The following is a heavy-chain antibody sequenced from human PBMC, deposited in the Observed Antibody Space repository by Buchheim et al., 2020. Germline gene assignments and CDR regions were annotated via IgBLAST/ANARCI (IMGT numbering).Heavy chain of an antibody. CDR1: GGSFSGYY. J-gene: IGHJ4*02. CDR3: ARGLGYYYGSGSRYYFDY. CDR2: INHSGST. D-gene: IGHD3-10*01. V-gene: IGHV4-34*01. Sequence: QVQLQQWGAGLLKPSETLSLTCAVYGGSFSGYYWSWIRQPPGKGLEWIGEINHSGSTNYNPSLKSRVTISVDTSKNKFSLKLSSVTAADTAVYYCARGLGYYYGSGSRYYFDYWGQGTL.